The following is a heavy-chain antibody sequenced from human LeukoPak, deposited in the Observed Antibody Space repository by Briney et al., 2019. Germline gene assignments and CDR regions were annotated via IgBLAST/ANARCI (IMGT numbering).Heavy chain of an antibody. D-gene: IGHD6-6*01. Sequence: PGGSLRLSCAASGFTFGDYGMSWVRQAPGKGLEWVSGLNWDGGTTGHADSVKGRFTISRDNAKNSLYLQMNSLRAEDTAVYYCARDPPPLYSSSYPPYDYWGQGTLVTVSS. J-gene: IGHJ4*02. CDR2: LNWDGGTT. CDR3: ARDPPPLYSSSYPPYDY. V-gene: IGHV3-20*04. CDR1: GFTFGDYG.